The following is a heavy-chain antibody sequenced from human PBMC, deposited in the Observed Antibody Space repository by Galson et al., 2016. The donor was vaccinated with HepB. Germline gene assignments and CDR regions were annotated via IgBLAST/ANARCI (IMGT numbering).Heavy chain of an antibody. Sequence: SETLSLTCTVSGASISSNWWSWVRQPPGKGLEWIGETYHSGSTYLNPSLNSRVAISIDRSKNHFSLSLNSVTAADTAVYYCARHIIVTGTRGFDFWGQGILVTVSS. D-gene: IGHD1-7*01. J-gene: IGHJ4*02. CDR3: ARHIIVTGTRGFDF. CDR1: GASISSNW. CDR2: TYHSGST. V-gene: IGHV4-4*02.